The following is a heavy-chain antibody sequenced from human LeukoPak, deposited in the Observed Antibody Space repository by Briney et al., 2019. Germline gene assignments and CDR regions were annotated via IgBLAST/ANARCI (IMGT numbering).Heavy chain of an antibody. CDR3: ARGRVLRYFDRRYYFDY. J-gene: IGHJ4*02. Sequence: SETLSLTCAVYGGSFSGYYWSWIRQPPGKGLEWIGEINHSGSTNYNPSLKSRVTISVDTSKNQFSLKLSSVTAADTAVYYCARGRVLRYFDRRYYFDYWGQGTLVTVSS. V-gene: IGHV4-34*01. CDR2: INHSGST. D-gene: IGHD3-9*01. CDR1: GGSFSGYY.